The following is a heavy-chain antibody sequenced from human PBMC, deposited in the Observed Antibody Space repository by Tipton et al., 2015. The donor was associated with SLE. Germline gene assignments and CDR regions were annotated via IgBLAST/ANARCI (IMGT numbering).Heavy chain of an antibody. Sequence: TLSLTCSVFGDSIISTSYYWGWIRQPPGKGLEWIGTIYYTGNTFYNPSLKSRVTISVDTSKNQFSLRLSSVTAADTAVYYCARDEYRYDSSGYHLLGHFDFWGQGTLVTVSS. CDR3: ARDEYRYDSSGYHLLGHFDF. CDR1: GDSIISTSYY. J-gene: IGHJ4*01. D-gene: IGHD3-22*01. V-gene: IGHV4-39*07. CDR2: IYYTGNT.